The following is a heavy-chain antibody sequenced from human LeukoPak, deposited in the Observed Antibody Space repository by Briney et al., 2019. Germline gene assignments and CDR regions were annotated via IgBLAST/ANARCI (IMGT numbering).Heavy chain of an antibody. V-gene: IGHV4-34*01. CDR1: GGSFSGHY. CDR3: ARGPPVVVVAATPSCGMDV. D-gene: IGHD2-15*01. J-gene: IGHJ6*02. CDR2: INHSGST. Sequence: SETLSLTCAVYGGSFSGHYWSWIRQPPGKGLEWIGEINHSGSTNYNPSLKSRVTISVDTPKNQFSLKLSSVTAADTAVYYCARGPPVVVVAATPSCGMDVWGQGTTVTVSS.